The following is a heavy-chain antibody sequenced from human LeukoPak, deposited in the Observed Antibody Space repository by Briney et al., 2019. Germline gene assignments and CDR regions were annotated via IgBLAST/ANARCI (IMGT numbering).Heavy chain of an antibody. CDR1: GFTFSNAW. D-gene: IGHD5-24*01. CDR2: IKEDGTET. CDR3: AKEGRSLQTY. Sequence: GGSLRLSCAASGFTFSNAWMSWVRLAPGKGLEWVANIKEDGTETYYVDSVKGRFTISRDNAKNSLYLQMNSLRVEDTAVYYCAKEGRSLQTYWGQGTLVTVSS. V-gene: IGHV3-7*03. J-gene: IGHJ4*02.